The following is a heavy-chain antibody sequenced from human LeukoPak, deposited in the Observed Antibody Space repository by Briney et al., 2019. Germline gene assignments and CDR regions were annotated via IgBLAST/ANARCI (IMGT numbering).Heavy chain of an antibody. CDR2: INPNSGGT. Sequence: ASVKVSCKASGYTFTGYYMHWVRQAPGQGLGWMGWINPNSGGTNYAQKFQGRVTMTRDTSISTAYMELSRLRSDDTAVYYCARAPLRQYYDILTGYYNPFDYWGQGTLVTVSS. D-gene: IGHD3-9*01. V-gene: IGHV1-2*02. CDR1: GYTFTGYY. CDR3: ARAPLRQYYDILTGYYNPFDY. J-gene: IGHJ4*02.